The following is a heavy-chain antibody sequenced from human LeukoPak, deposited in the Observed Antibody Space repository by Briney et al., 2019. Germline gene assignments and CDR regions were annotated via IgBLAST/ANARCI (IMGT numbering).Heavy chain of an antibody. Sequence: GGSLRLSCTASGFNFNAYAMHWVRQAPGKGLEWVAGIRYDGSNTDYADSVKGRFTISRDNSKNTLFLQGRSLRGEATAVYYXXXGXGHXWXNYXYASWRPATFDYWGQGSLVTVSS. V-gene: IGHV3-30*02. CDR1: GFNFNAYA. D-gene: IGHD3-16*02. J-gene: IGHJ4*02. CDR3: XXGXGHXWXNYXYASWRPATFDY. CDR2: IRYDGSNT.